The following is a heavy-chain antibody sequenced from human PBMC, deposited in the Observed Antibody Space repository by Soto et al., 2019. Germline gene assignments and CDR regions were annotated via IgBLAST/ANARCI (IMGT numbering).Heavy chain of an antibody. D-gene: IGHD4-17*01. J-gene: IGHJ4*02. CDR2: ILNDASGH. Sequence: QVHLVESGAGVVQPGTSLRLSCAASGFTFSRHGMHWVRQTPGKGLEWLAVILNDASGHWYADSVKGRFTISRDNFENTLYVQMNGLRLEETAMYYGARDDDYPDNGFDYWGQGNLVTVSS. CDR1: GFTFSRHG. CDR3: ARDDDYPDNGFDY. V-gene: IGHV3-33*01.